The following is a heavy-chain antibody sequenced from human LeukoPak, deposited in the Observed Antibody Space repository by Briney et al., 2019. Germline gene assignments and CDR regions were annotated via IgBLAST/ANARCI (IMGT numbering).Heavy chain of an antibody. D-gene: IGHD2-21*02. J-gene: IGHJ2*01. CDR3: AKRGGYCGDDCYNWWFDL. Sequence: QTGRSLRLSCAASGFTFSNYAMHWVRQAPGKGLEWVAVISYDGGNKYHADSVKGRFTISRDNSKNTLYLQMNSLRAEDTALYYCAKRGGYCGDDCYNWWFDLWGRGTLVTVSS. CDR1: GFTFSNYA. V-gene: IGHV3-30-3*02. CDR2: ISYDGGNK.